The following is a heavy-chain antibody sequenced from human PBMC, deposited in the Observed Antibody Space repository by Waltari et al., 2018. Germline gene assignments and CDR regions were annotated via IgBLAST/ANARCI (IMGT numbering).Heavy chain of an antibody. Sequence: QVQLQESGPGLVKPSETLSLTCTVSGGSISSHYWSWIRQPPGKGLEWIGYIYYSGSTNYNPSLKSRVTISVDTSKNQFSRKLSSVTAADTAVYYCARVKGYDFLGHYYGMDVWGQGTTVTVSS. CDR2: IYYSGST. V-gene: IGHV4-59*11. D-gene: IGHD3-3*01. J-gene: IGHJ6*02. CDR1: GGSISSHY. CDR3: ARVKGYDFLGHYYGMDV.